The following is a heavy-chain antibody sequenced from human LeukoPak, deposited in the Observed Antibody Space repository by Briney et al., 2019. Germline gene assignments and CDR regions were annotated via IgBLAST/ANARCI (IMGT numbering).Heavy chain of an antibody. J-gene: IGHJ4*02. V-gene: IGHV3-23*01. CDR2: ISGSGGST. CDR1: GFTFSSYA. CDR3: AKDYYYYGTTFDY. D-gene: IGHD3-22*01. Sequence: GGSLRLSCAASGFTFSSYAMSWVRQAPGKGLEWVSAISGSGGSTYYADSVKGRFTISRDNSKDTLYLQMNSLRAEDTAVYYCAKDYYYYGTTFDYWGQGTLVTVSS.